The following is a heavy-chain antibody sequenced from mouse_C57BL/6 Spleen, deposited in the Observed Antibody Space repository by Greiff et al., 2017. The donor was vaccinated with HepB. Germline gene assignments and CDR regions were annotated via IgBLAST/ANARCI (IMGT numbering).Heavy chain of an antibody. V-gene: IGHV1-80*01. Sequence: VQLQQSGAELVKPGASVKISCKASGYAFSSYWMNWVKQRPGKGLEWIGQIYPGDGDTNYNGKFKGKATLTADKSSSTAYMQLSSLTSEDSAVYFCASRGLTGYFDYWGQGTTLTVSS. CDR3: ASRGLTGYFDY. CDR1: GYAFSSYW. CDR2: IYPGDGDT. D-gene: IGHD4-1*01. J-gene: IGHJ2*01.